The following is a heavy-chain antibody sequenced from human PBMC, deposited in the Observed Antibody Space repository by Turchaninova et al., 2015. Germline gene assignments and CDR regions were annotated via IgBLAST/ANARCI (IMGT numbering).Heavy chain of an antibody. V-gene: IGHV2-5*02. CDR3: ARNLVVPAATFDY. Sequence: ITLKESGPTLVKPTQTLTLTCTFPGFSPSSYGVGVGWIRQPPGKGLEWLALIYWDDDKSYRPSLQSRLTITRDTSKNQVVLTMTNMDPVDTATYYCARNLVVPAATFDYWGQGTLVTVSS. CDR2: IYWDDDK. D-gene: IGHD2-2*01. CDR1: GFSPSSYGVG. J-gene: IGHJ4*02.